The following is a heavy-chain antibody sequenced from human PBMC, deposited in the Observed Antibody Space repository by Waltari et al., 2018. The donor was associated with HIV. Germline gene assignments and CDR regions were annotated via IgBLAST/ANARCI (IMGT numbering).Heavy chain of an antibody. V-gene: IGHV3-23*01. CDR3: VKEHQYSHTWYSYYGMDV. Sequence: EVQLLESGGGLVQTGGSLRLPCAASGFPCSNYGMNWVRQAPGKGLEWVSAISGSGGNTYYADSLKGRFTISRDNSKNTLYLQMNSLRAEDTAVYFCVKEHQYSHTWYSYYGMDVWGQGTTVTVSS. D-gene: IGHD6-13*01. J-gene: IGHJ6*02. CDR2: ISGSGGNT. CDR1: GFPCSNYG.